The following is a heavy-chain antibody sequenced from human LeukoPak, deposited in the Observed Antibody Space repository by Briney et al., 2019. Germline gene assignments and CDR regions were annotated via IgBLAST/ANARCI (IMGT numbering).Heavy chain of an antibody. Sequence: PGGSLRLSCAASGFTFSSYGMHWVRQAPGKGLEWVAVISYDGSNKYYADSVKGRFTISRDNSKNTLYLQMNSLRAEDTAVYYCAKSSYCGGDCYLYYYYGMDVWGQGTTVTVSS. CDR2: ISYDGSNK. CDR3: AKSSYCGGDCYLYYYYGMDV. D-gene: IGHD2-21*02. J-gene: IGHJ6*02. CDR1: GFTFSSYG. V-gene: IGHV3-30*18.